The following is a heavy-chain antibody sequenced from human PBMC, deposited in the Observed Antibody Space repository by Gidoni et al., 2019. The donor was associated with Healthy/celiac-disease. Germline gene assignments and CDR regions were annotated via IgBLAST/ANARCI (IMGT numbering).Heavy chain of an antibody. Sequence: QVQLVQSGDEVKKPGASVKVSCKASGYTVTSYGISWVRQAPGQGLEWIGWISAYNGNTNYAQKLQGRVTMTTDISTSTAYMELRSLRSDDTAVYYCARDLPPYSSSSFWFDPWGQGTLVTVSS. V-gene: IGHV1-18*01. D-gene: IGHD6-6*01. CDR3: ARDLPPYSSSSFWFDP. CDR1: GYTVTSYG. J-gene: IGHJ5*02. CDR2: ISAYNGNT.